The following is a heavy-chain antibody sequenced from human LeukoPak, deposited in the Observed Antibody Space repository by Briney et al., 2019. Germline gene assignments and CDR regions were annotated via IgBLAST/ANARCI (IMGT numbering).Heavy chain of an antibody. J-gene: IGHJ4*02. D-gene: IGHD5-12*01. V-gene: IGHV3-30*14. CDR3: ARDQSGYLAFDY. Sequence: GGSLRLSCAASGFTFSSYAMHWVRQAPGKGLEWVAVISYDGSNKYYADSVKGRFTISRDNSKNTLYLQMNSLRAEDTAVYYCARDQSGYLAFDYWGQGTLVTVSS. CDR2: ISYDGSNK. CDR1: GFTFSSYA.